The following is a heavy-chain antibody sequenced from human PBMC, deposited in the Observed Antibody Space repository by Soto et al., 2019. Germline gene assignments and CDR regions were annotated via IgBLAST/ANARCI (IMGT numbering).Heavy chain of an antibody. CDR2: IYYSGIT. J-gene: IGHJ4*02. Sequence: PSETLSLTCTVSNVSIDKTSYYWGWIRQPPGKGLEWIGSIYYSGITYSNPSLKSRVTVSVDTSKNQFSLKLTSVTAADTAMYYCASSNWGRNFDYWGQGTVVTVSS. CDR3: ASSNWGRNFDY. D-gene: IGHD7-27*01. V-gene: IGHV4-39*01. CDR1: NVSIDKTSYY.